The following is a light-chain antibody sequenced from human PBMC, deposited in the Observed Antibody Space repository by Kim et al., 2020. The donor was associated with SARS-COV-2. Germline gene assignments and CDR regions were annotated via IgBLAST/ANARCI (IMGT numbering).Light chain of an antibody. CDR3: MQSLQTPP. J-gene: IGKJ4*01. CDR2: LGS. Sequence: EPASISCRSSQSLLHRNGYNYLDCYLQKSGQSPQLLMNLGSNGASGVPDRSCGSGSGTDFTLKISRVEAEDVGFDCCMQSLQTPPLGGGTKVDIK. CDR1: QSLLHRNGYNY. V-gene: IGKV2-28*01.